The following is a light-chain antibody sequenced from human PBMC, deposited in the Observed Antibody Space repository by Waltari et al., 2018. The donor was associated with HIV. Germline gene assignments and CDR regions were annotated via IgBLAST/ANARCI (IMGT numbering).Light chain of an antibody. J-gene: IGLJ2*01. V-gene: IGLV7-43*01. CDR2: SSS. Sequence: QTVVTQEPSLTVSPGETVTLTCSSATGPVGNGHYVNWFQQKPGQPPRPLIYSSSRRHPLTPDRFSGSLVGDRAALTLSNVWPEDQADYFCMLFFRTSYIVGGGTKVTVL. CDR3: MLFFRTSYI. CDR1: TGPVGNGHY.